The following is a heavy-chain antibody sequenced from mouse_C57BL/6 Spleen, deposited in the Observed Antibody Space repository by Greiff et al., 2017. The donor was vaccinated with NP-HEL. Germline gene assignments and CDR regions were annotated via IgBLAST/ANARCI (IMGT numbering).Heavy chain of an antibody. CDR2: INSDGGST. CDR1: EYEFPSHD. J-gene: IGHJ3*01. Sequence: EVQGVESGGGLVQPGESLKLSCESNEYEFPSHDMSWVRKTPEKRLELVAAINSDGGSTYYPDTMEGRVIISRDNTTKTLYLQMSSLRSEDTALYYCARHGNYSSWFAYWGQGTLVTVSA. V-gene: IGHV5-2*01. D-gene: IGHD2-1*01. CDR3: ARHGNYSSWFAY.